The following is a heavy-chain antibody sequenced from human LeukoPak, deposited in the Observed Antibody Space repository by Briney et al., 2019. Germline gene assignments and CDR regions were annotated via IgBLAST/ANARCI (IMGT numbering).Heavy chain of an antibody. J-gene: IGHJ4*02. CDR3: ARLVIYYDILTGYYKSGPFVDY. Sequence: PSETLPLTCTVSGGSISSSSYYWGWIHQPPGKGLEWIGSIYYSGSTYYNPSLKSRVTISVDTSKNQFSLKLSSATAADTAVYYCARLVIYYDILTGYYKSGPFVDYWGQGTLVTVSS. D-gene: IGHD3-9*01. V-gene: IGHV4-39*01. CDR2: IYYSGST. CDR1: GGSISSSSYY.